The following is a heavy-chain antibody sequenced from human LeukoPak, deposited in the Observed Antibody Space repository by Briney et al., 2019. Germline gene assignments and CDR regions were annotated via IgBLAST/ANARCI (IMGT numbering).Heavy chain of an antibody. Sequence: GASVNVSCKASGGTFSSYAISWVRQAPGQGLEWMGGIIPIFGTANYAQKFQGRVTITADESTSTAYMELSSLRSEDTAVYYCARALPYSSGWSHFDYWGQGTLVTVSS. CDR1: GGTFSSYA. V-gene: IGHV1-69*01. CDR3: ARALPYSSGWSHFDY. J-gene: IGHJ4*02. D-gene: IGHD6-19*01. CDR2: IIPIFGTA.